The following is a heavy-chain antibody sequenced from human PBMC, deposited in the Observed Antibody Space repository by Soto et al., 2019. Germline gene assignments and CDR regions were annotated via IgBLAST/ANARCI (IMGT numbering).Heavy chain of an antibody. D-gene: IGHD5-12*01. CDR3: ARAGTGGDSGYAVVRTYWFDP. CDR2: IYHSGST. CDR1: GGSISSSNW. Sequence: QVQLQESGPGLVKPSGTLSLTCAVSGGSISSSNWWSWVRQPPGKGLEWIGEIYHSGSTNYNPSLKRRVTTPVDKSKNQFSLQLSSVTAADTAVYYCARAGTGGDSGYAVVRTYWFDPWGQGTLVTVSS. V-gene: IGHV4-4*02. J-gene: IGHJ5*02.